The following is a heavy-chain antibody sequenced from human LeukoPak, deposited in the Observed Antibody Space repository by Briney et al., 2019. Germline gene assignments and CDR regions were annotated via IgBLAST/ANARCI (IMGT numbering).Heavy chain of an antibody. CDR2: IYHSGST. CDR1: GGSISSGGYS. J-gene: IGHJ6*02. V-gene: IGHV4-30-2*05. CDR3: ARGRQQLATRIYYYYGMDV. D-gene: IGHD6-13*01. Sequence: SETLSLTCAVSGGSISSGGYSWSWIRQPPGKGLEWIGYIYHSGSTYYNPSLKSRVTISVDTSKNQFSLKLSSVTAADTAVYYCARGRQQLATRIYYYYGMDVWGQGTTVTVSS.